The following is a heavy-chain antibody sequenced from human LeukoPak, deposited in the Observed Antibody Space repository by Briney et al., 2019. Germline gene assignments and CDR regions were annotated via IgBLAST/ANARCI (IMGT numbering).Heavy chain of an antibody. D-gene: IGHD6-6*01. CDR3: ARGSSSSPNWFDP. CDR1: GFTFSSYG. J-gene: IGHJ5*02. V-gene: IGHV3-30*02. CDR2: IRNDGSNK. Sequence: GGSLRLSCAASGFTFSSYGIHWVRQAPGKGLEWVAFIRNDGSNKNYADSVKGRFTISRDNSKNTLYLQMNSLRAEDTAVYYCARGSSSSPNWFDPWGQGTLVTVSS.